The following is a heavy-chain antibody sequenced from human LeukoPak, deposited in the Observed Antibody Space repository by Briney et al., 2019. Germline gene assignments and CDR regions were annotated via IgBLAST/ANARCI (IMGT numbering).Heavy chain of an antibody. CDR2: IYYSGST. CDR3: ARLSDHWYFDY. V-gene: IGHV4-39*07. Sequence: SETLSLTCTVSGGSISSSSYYWGWIRQPPGKGLEWIGSIYYSGSTYYNPSLKSRVTISVDTSKNQFSLKLSSVTAADTAVYYCARLSDHWYFDYWGQGTLVTVSS. J-gene: IGHJ4*02. CDR1: GGSISSSSYY.